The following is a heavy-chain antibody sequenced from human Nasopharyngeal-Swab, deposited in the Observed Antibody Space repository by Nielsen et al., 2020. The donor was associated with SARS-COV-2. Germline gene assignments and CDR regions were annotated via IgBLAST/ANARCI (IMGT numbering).Heavy chain of an antibody. D-gene: IGHD3-22*01. V-gene: IGHV3-23*01. CDR2: ISANTLYT. Sequence: WIRQPPGQGPEWVSVISANTLYTFYADSVKGRFTISRDNSKNTLYLLMNSLRVEDTAVYYCAKAMGSVYDTSGHYNAFDIWGQGTTVTVSS. CDR3: AKAMGSVYDTSGHYNAFDI. J-gene: IGHJ3*02.